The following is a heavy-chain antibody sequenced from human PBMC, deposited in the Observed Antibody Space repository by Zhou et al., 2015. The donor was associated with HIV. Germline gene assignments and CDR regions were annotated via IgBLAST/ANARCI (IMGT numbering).Heavy chain of an antibody. D-gene: IGHD6-19*01. V-gene: IGHV3-30*03. Sequence: QVQLVESGGGVVQPGRSLRLSCTTSGFPFSDHGMHWVRQAPGKGLEWVAVISYDGSKRFYGDSVKGRFTISRDNAKNSMFLQMNGLGADDTALYYCARGSQWLAFNLWGPGTLVSVSS. CDR3: ARGSQWLAFNL. CDR1: GFPFSDHG. CDR2: ISYDGSKR. J-gene: IGHJ4*03.